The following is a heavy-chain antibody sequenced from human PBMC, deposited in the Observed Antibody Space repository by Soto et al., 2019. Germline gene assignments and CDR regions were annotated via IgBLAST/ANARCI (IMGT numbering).Heavy chain of an antibody. D-gene: IGHD2-2*01. CDR3: ARSQGSSTSLEIYYYYYYGMDV. CDR2: IIPISGTA. V-gene: IGHV1-69*01. Sequence: VQLVQSGAEVKKPGSSVKVSCKASGGTFSSYAISWVRQAPGQGLEWMGGIIPISGTANYAQKFQGRVRITADESTSTVSMELSSLRSEDTAVYFCARSQGSSTSLEIYYYYYYGMDVWCQGTTVTVSS. CDR1: GGTFSSYA. J-gene: IGHJ6*02.